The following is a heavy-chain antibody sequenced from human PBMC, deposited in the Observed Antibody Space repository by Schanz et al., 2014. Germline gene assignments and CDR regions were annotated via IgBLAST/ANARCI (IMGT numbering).Heavy chain of an antibody. CDR3: ARDKGGYYPFDY. J-gene: IGHJ4*02. D-gene: IGHD3-3*01. CDR2: ISGSGGDT. Sequence: EVQLLESGGGLVQPGGSLRLSCAASGFTFSSYAMSWVRQAPGKGLEWVSAISGSGGDTYYADSVKGRFTISRDNSKNTLYLQMNSLRAEDTAVYYCARDKGGYYPFDYWGQGTLVTVSS. V-gene: IGHV3-23*01. CDR1: GFTFSSYA.